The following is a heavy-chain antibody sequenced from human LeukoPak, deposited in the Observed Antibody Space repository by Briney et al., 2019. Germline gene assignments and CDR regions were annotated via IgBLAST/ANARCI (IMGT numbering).Heavy chain of an antibody. V-gene: IGHV1-3*01. Sequence: ASVKVSCKASGYTFTSYAMHWVRQAPGQRLEWMGWINAGNGNTKYSQKFQGRVTITRDTSASTAYMELSSLRSEDTAAYYCARGSTGYSSGWTDAFDIWGQGTMVTVSS. CDR1: GYTFTSYA. CDR3: ARGSTGYSSGWTDAFDI. D-gene: IGHD6-19*01. CDR2: INAGNGNT. J-gene: IGHJ3*02.